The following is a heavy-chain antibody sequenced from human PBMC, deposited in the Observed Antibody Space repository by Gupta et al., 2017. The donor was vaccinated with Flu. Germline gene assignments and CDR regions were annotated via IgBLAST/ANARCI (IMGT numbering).Heavy chain of an antibody. V-gene: IGHV3-33*01. Sequence: QVQLVESGGGVVQPGKSLRLSCAASGFIFSNFGMHWVRQAPGKGLEWVAAVWFHGSEKSYAESVQGRFTISRDNSKNTVSLDMNDGRAEDAAVYYCAREREVPWFYLDSWGRGTLVTVSS. CDR1: GFIFSNFG. D-gene: IGHD3-9*01. CDR3: AREREVPWFYLDS. CDR2: VWFHGSEK. J-gene: IGHJ4*02.